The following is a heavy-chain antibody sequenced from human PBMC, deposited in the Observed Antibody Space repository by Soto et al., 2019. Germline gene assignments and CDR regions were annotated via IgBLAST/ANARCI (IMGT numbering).Heavy chain of an antibody. CDR2: ISGSGGST. CDR3: AKGVRTLIVVVISDAFDI. Sequence: EMQLLESGGGLVQPGGSVRLSCEASGFTFRGYAMSWVRQAPGKGLEWVSTISGSGGSTFYADSVKGRFTISRDNSRDTLYLQMNSLRAEDTAVYYCAKGVRTLIVVVISDAFDIWGQGTMATVSS. D-gene: IGHD3-22*01. CDR1: GFTFRGYA. V-gene: IGHV3-23*01. J-gene: IGHJ3*02.